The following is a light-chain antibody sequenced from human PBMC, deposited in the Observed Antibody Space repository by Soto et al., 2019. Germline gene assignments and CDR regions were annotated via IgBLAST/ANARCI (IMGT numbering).Light chain of an antibody. V-gene: IGKV1-5*03. Sequence: DIQMTQSPSTLSASVGDRVTITCRASQSISSWLAWYQQKPGKAPKLLIYKASSLESGAPSRFSGSGSGTEFTLTISSLQPDDVATYYCQQYNSYSHTCGQGTKVEIK. CDR2: KAS. CDR1: QSISSW. CDR3: QQYNSYSHT. J-gene: IGKJ1*01.